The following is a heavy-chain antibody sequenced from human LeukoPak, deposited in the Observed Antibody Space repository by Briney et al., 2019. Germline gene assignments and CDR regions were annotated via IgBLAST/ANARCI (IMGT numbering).Heavy chain of an antibody. CDR2: IKQDGSEK. Sequence: GGSLRLSCAASAFTFSSYWMSWVRQAPGKGLEWVANIKQDGSEKYYVDSVKGRFTISRDNAKNSLYLQMNSLRAEDTAVYYCAREQDFASDYWGQGTLVTVSS. CDR3: AREQDFASDY. CDR1: AFTFSSYW. J-gene: IGHJ4*02. V-gene: IGHV3-7*01.